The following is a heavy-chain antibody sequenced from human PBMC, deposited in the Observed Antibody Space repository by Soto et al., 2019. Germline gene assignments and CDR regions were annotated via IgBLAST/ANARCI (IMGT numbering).Heavy chain of an antibody. Sequence: PSETLSLTCTVSGGSISYYYWSWIRQPPGKGLEWIGYIYYSGTTNDNPSFKGRGLISVDTSKNQFSLTLRSVTAADTAVYYCTVHRATPGVALSNWFGPWGQGSLVTVSS. CDR3: TVHRATPGVALSNWFGP. J-gene: IGHJ5*02. D-gene: IGHD3-10*01. CDR2: IYYSGTT. CDR1: GGSISYYY. V-gene: IGHV4-59*08.